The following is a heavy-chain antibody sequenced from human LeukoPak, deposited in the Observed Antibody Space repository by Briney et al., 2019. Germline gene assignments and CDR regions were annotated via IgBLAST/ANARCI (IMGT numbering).Heavy chain of an antibody. V-gene: IGHV3-11*05. CDR1: GFSFSDHH. CDR2: IATGSRFT. CDR3: ARDLAADKRALDV. Sequence: PGGSLRLSCVASGFSFSDHHMTWIRQAPGKGLEWLSFIATGSRFTEPADSVRGRFTISRDDARNSLYLQLNNLRADDTAVYYCARDLAADKRALDVWGQGTTVIVSS. D-gene: IGHD6-25*01. J-gene: IGHJ6*02.